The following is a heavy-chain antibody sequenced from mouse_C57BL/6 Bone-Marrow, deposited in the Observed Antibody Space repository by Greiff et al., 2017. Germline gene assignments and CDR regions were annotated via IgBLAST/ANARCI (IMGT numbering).Heavy chain of an antibody. CDR1: GYSFTGYY. J-gene: IGHJ4*01. Sequence: VQLQQPGPELVKPGASVKISCKASGYSFTGYYMNWVKQSPEKSLEWIGEINPSTGGTTYNQKFKAKATLTVDKSSSTAYMQLKSLTSEDSAVYYCARRFITTVRGPNGYWGQGTSVTVSS. CDR3: ARRFITTVRGPNGY. CDR2: INPSTGGT. V-gene: IGHV1-42*01. D-gene: IGHD1-1*01.